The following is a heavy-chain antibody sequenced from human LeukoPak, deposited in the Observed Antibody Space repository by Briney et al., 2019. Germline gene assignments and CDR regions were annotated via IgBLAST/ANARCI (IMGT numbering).Heavy chain of an antibody. CDR3: ARHAGLAVAATGFDY. CDR2: IHYSGST. Sequence: SETLSLTCTVSGGSISSSSYYWVWIRQPPGKGLEWVGSIHYSGSTYYNPSLKSRLTISVDTSKNQLSLKLNSVTAADTGVYYCARHAGLAVAATGFDYWGQGTLVTVSS. CDR1: GGSISSSSYY. D-gene: IGHD6-19*01. V-gene: IGHV4-39*01. J-gene: IGHJ4*02.